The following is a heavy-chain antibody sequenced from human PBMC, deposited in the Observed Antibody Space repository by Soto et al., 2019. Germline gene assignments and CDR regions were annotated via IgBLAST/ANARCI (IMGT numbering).Heavy chain of an antibody. J-gene: IGHJ4*02. CDR1: GGTFSSYT. Sequence: VKVSCKASGGTFSSYTISWVRQAPGQGLEWMGRIIPILGIANYAQKFQGRVTITADKSTSTAYMELSSLRSEDTAVYYCASSPREIQLYDFWSGYFNWGQGTLVTVSS. CDR2: IIPILGIA. CDR3: ASSPREIQLYDFWSGYFN. V-gene: IGHV1-69*02. D-gene: IGHD3-3*01.